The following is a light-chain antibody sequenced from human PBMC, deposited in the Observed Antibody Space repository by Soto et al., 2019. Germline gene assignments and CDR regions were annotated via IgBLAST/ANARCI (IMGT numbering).Light chain of an antibody. Sequence: EIVMTQSPATLSVSPGERATLSCRASQRLSSNLAWYQQKPGQAPRLLIYGVSTRATGVPARFSGSGSGTEFTLTISSLQSEDFAVYYCQQYSSWSPITFGQGTRLEIK. CDR1: QRLSSN. CDR3: QQYSSWSPIT. CDR2: GVS. J-gene: IGKJ5*01. V-gene: IGKV3-15*01.